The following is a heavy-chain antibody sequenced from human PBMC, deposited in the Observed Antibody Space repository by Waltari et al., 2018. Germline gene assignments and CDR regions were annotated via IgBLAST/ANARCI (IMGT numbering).Heavy chain of an antibody. CDR3: AAFTSGWSYGMDV. V-gene: IGHV1-3*01. Sequence: QVQLVQSGAEVKKPGASVKVSCKASGYTFSNFAIHWVRQAPGQRLEWMGGITAGNDNTKYSRKFQGRLTITRDTSASTAYMELSSLTSEDTAVYYCAAFTSGWSYGMDVWGQGTTVTVSS. D-gene: IGHD6-19*01. CDR1: GYTFSNFA. J-gene: IGHJ6*02. CDR2: ITAGNDNT.